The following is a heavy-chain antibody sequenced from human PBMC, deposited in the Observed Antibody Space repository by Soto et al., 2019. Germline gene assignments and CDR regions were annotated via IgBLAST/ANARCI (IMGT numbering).Heavy chain of an antibody. J-gene: IGHJ4*02. D-gene: IGHD6-6*01. CDR3: ARDQGWQLDYYFDY. CDR2: ISYDGSNK. V-gene: IGHV3-30-3*01. CDR1: GFTFSSYA. Sequence: QVQLVESGGGVVQPGRSLRLSCAASGFTFSSYAMHWVRQAPGKGLEWVAVISYDGSNKYYADSVKGRFTISRDNSKNTLYLHMNSMRAEDTAVYYCARDQGWQLDYYFDYWGQGTLVTVSS.